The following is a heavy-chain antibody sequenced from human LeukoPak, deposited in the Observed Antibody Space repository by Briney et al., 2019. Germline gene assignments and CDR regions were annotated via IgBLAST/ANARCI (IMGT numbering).Heavy chain of an antibody. Sequence: PGGSLRLSCAASGFTFSSYAMSWVRQAPGKGLEWASAISGSGGSTYYADSVKGRFTISRDNSKNTLYLQMNSLRAEDTAVYYCAKGPYSSSSSHYWGQGTLVTVSS. V-gene: IGHV3-23*01. CDR3: AKGPYSSSSSHY. CDR2: ISGSGGST. CDR1: GFTFSSYA. J-gene: IGHJ4*02. D-gene: IGHD6-6*01.